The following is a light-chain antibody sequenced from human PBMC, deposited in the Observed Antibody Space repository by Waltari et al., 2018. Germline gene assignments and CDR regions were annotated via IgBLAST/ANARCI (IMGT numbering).Light chain of an antibody. J-gene: IGLJ3*02. CDR3: VLYMGSGIWV. CDR2: STN. CDR1: SGSVSTRYY. V-gene: IGLV8-61*01. Sequence: QTVVTQAPSFSVSPGGTVTLTCGLRSGSVSTRYYLSWYQQTPGQTPRTLIYSTNTRSSGVPDRFSGSILGNKAALTITGAHADDESDYYCVLYMGSGIWVFGGGTKLTVL.